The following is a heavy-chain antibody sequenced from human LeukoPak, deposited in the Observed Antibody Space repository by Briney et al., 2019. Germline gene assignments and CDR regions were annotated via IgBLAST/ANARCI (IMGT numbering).Heavy chain of an antibody. V-gene: IGHV3-20*04. J-gene: IGHJ4*02. D-gene: IGHD3-22*01. Sequence: GGSLRLSCAASGFTFDDYGMSWVRQAPGKGLEWVSGINWNGGSTGYADSVKGRFTISRDNAKNSLYLQMNSLRAEDTALYYCARDTGGIYYDSSEYFDYRGQGTLVTVSS. CDR1: GFTFDDYG. CDR3: ARDTGGIYYDSSEYFDY. CDR2: INWNGGST.